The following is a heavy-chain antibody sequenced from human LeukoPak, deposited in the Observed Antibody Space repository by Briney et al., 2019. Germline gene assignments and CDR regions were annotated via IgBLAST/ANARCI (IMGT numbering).Heavy chain of an antibody. D-gene: IGHD6-19*01. CDR3: ARAPEFSSGWLLDY. J-gene: IGHJ4*02. CDR1: GGSISSYY. V-gene: IGHV4-4*07. Sequence: PSETLSLTCTVSGGSISSYYWSWIRQPAEKGLDWIGRIHTSGSTNYNPSLKSRVTMSVDTSKNQFSLKLSSVTAADTAVYFCARAPEFSSGWLLDYWAREPWSPSPQ. CDR2: IHTSGST.